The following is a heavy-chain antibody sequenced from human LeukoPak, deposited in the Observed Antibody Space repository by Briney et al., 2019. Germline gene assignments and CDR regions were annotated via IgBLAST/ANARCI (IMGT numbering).Heavy chain of an antibody. CDR2: IYTGGST. D-gene: IGHD1-26*01. CDR3: ARLGVGAIYFDY. J-gene: IGHJ4*02. Sequence: GGSLRLSCAASGFTVSTNYMSWVRQAPGKGLEWVSVIYTGGSTYYADSLKGRFTISRDNSKNTLYLQMNSLRAEDTAVHYCARLGVGAIYFDYWGQGTLVTVSS. CDR1: GFTVSTNY. V-gene: IGHV3-53*01.